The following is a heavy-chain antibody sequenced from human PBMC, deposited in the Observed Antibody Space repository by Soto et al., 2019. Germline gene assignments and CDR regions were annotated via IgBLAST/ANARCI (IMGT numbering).Heavy chain of an antibody. D-gene: IGHD4-17*01. J-gene: IGHJ3*02. CDR1: GGTFSSYA. Sequence: QVQLVQSWAEVKKPGSSVKVSCNASGGTFSSYAISWVRQAPGQGLEWMGGIIPIFGTANYAQKFQGRVTITADESTSTAYMELSSLRSEDTAVYYCARCDHDYGDYDACDIWGQGTMVTVSS. CDR2: IIPIFGTA. V-gene: IGHV1-69*01. CDR3: ARCDHDYGDYDACDI.